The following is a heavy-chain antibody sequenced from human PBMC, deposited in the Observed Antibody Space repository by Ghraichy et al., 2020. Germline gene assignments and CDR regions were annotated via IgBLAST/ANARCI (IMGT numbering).Heavy chain of an antibody. V-gene: IGHV4-30-4*01. CDR3: ARSQPNNYDILTGYSTLFDY. Sequence: SETLSLTCTVSGGSISSGDYYWSWIRQPPGKGLEWIGYIYYSGSTYYNPSLKSRVTISVDTSKNQFSLKLSSVTAADTAVYYCARSQPNNYDILTGYSTLFDYWGQGTLVTVSS. CDR2: IYYSGST. J-gene: IGHJ4*02. D-gene: IGHD3-9*01. CDR1: GGSISSGDYY.